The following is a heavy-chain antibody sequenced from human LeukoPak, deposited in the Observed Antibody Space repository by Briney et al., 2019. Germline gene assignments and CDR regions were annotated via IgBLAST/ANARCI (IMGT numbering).Heavy chain of an antibody. V-gene: IGHV1-69*13. J-gene: IGHJ6*02. D-gene: IGHD2-8*01. CDR3: ARGPNGDYYYGMDV. Sequence: ASVKVSCKASGDTLTNNYMHWVRQAPGQGLEWMGGIIPIFGTANYAQKFQGRVTITADESTSTAYMELSSLRSEDTAVYYCARGPNGDYYYGMDVWGQGTTVTVSS. CDR2: IIPIFGTA. CDR1: GDTLTNNY.